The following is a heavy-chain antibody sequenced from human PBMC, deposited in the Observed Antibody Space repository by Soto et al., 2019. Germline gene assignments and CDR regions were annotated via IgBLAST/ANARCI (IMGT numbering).Heavy chain of an antibody. V-gene: IGHV3-21*01. J-gene: IGHJ5*02. CDR3: ARDDLRCQRVDPNSFDP. Sequence: EVQLAESGGGLVQPGGSLRLSCAASGFTFSSYSMNWVRQAPGKGLEWVSSISSSGSYTYYAESLKCRFTISKNNAKKSLYLQMNDLRAEDTAVYHCARDDLRCQRVDPNSFDPWGQGTLVTVSS. CDR2: ISSSGSYT. D-gene: IGHD3-3*01. CDR1: GFTFSSYS.